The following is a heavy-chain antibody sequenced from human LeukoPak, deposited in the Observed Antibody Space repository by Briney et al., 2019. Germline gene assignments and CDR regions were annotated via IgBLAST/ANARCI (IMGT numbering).Heavy chain of an antibody. V-gene: IGHV3-20*04. CDR3: AKSGRTSCSTSCYYFDY. CDR2: INWNGGST. J-gene: IGHJ4*02. CDR1: GFTFDDYG. D-gene: IGHD2-2*01. Sequence: GGSLRLSCAASGFTFDDYGMSWVRQAPGKGLEWVSGINWNGGSTGYADSVKGRFTISRDNSKNTLYLQMNSLRADDTAVYYCAKSGRTSCSTSCYYFDYWGQGTLVTVSS.